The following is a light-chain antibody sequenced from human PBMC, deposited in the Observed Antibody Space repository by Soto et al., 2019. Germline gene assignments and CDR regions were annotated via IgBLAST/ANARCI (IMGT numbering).Light chain of an antibody. CDR3: QHRRNLVT. V-gene: IGKV3-11*01. Sequence: VVLTQSPATLSLSPGERGTLSCRASQIVGSYLAWYQQKPGQAPRLLIYDTFNRATGIPASFSGSGSGTDFTLTISGRQPEESAFYNHQHRRNLVTFGGGTNVE. CDR2: DTF. J-gene: IGKJ4*01. CDR1: QIVGSY.